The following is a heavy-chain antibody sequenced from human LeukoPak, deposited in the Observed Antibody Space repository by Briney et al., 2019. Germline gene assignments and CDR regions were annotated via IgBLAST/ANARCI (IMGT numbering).Heavy chain of an antibody. CDR2: ISSGGTTI. J-gene: IGHJ4*02. CDR3: ARDLMPYVDPEYFDH. D-gene: IGHD3-9*01. CDR1: GFTFSNFA. V-gene: IGHV3-48*03. Sequence: GGSLRLSCEASGFTFSNFAMNWVRQAPGKGLEWISFISSGGTTISYAESVRGRFTISRDNARNSLFLRMNSLRVEDTAVYYCARDLMPYVDPEYFDHWGQGTLVTVSS.